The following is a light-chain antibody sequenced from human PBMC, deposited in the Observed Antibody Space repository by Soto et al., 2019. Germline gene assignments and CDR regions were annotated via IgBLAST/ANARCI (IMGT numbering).Light chain of an antibody. CDR1: QSVTSNY. CDR2: GAF. V-gene: IGKV3-20*01. Sequence: EFVLTQSPGTLALSPGARATLSCRASQSVTSNYLAWYQQRPGLAPRLLIYGAFIRAAGISDRFIGSGSGTDFTLTISRLEHEDFAVYYCQQYVSSRTFGQGKKVEMK. J-gene: IGKJ1*01. CDR3: QQYVSSRT.